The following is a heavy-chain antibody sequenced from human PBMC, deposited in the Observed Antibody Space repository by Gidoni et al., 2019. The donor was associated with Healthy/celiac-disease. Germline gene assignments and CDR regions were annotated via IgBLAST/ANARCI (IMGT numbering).Heavy chain of an antibody. V-gene: IGHV1-69*02. CDR3: ASIFGVVTPSG. Sequence: QVQLVQSGAEVQKPGSSVQVSCTASAGTFSSYTISWVRQAPGQGLEWMGRISPILGIANYAQKFQGRGTITADKSTSTAYMELSSLRSEETAVYYCASIFGVVTPSGWGQGTLVTVSS. CDR1: AGTFSSYT. CDR2: ISPILGIA. J-gene: IGHJ4*02. D-gene: IGHD3-3*02.